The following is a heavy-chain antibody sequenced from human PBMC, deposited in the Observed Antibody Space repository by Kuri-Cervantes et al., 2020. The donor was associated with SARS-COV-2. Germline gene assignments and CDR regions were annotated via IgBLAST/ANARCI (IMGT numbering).Heavy chain of an antibody. Sequence: GESLKISCAVTGLTIRDNYMTWVRQAPGKGLEWVAVVYTTGNTYYADSVKGRFTISGDNSKNTVYLQMSSLRGDDTAVYYCARAGLGLRSIPYCYYYMDVWGKGTTVTVSS. D-gene: IGHD3-16*01. CDR1: GLTIRDNY. CDR3: ARAGLGLRSIPYCYYYMDV. J-gene: IGHJ6*03. V-gene: IGHV3-53*05. CDR2: VYTTGNT.